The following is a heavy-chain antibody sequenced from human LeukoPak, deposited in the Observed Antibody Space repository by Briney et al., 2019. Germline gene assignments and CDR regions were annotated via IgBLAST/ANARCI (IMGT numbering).Heavy chain of an antibody. CDR1: GYTFTSYA. CDR3: ARATSQSRIAVAVYYFDY. J-gene: IGHJ4*02. D-gene: IGHD6-19*01. CDR2: INTNTGNP. Sequence: ASVKVSCKASGYTFTSYAMNWVRQAPGQGLEWMGWINTNTGNPTYAQGLTGQFVFSLDTSVSTAYLQISSLKAEDTAVYYCARATSQSRIAVAVYYFDYWGQGTLVTVSS. V-gene: IGHV7-4-1*02.